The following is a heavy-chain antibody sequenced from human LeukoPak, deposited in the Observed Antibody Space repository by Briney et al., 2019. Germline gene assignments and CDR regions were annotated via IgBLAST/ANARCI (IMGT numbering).Heavy chain of an antibody. CDR2: ISDDGIKI. V-gene: IGHV3-30*18. CDR3: GKGPGYSVYDNLPHH. J-gene: IGHJ5*02. Sequence: GGSLRLSCAASGFTFSSYGMHWVRQAPGKGLEWVAVISDDGIKIYYGDSVKGRFTISRDNSKNTLNLQMDSLRADDTAVYYCGKGPGYSVYDNLPHHWGQGTLVTVSS. CDR1: GFTFSSYG. D-gene: IGHD5/OR15-5a*01.